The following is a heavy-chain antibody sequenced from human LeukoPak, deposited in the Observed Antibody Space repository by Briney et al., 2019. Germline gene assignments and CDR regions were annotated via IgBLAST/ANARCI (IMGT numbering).Heavy chain of an antibody. CDR3: ARGPETSCGSCYSDAFDI. CDR2: ISGSSSTV. D-gene: IGHD2-15*01. J-gene: IGHJ3*02. Sequence: GGSLRLSCAASGFTFSSYVMSWVRQAPGKGLEWVSVISGSSSTVYYADSVKGRFTISRDNAKNSLYLQMNSLRAEDTAVYYCARGPETSCGSCYSDAFDIWDQGTMVTVSS. CDR1: GFTFSSYV. V-gene: IGHV3-48*04.